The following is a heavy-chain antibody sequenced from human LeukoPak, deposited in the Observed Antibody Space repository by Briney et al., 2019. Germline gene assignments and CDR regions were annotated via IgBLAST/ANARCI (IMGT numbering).Heavy chain of an antibody. CDR3: ARAQDFWSGYPFDY. D-gene: IGHD3-3*01. CDR2: INPNSGGT. CDR1: GYTFTGDY. Sequence: ASVKVSCKASGYTFTGDYMHWLRQAPGQGLEWMGRINPNSGGTNYAQKFQGRVTMTRDTSISTAYMELSRLRSDDTAVYYCARAQDFWSGYPFDYWGQGTLVTVSS. J-gene: IGHJ4*02. V-gene: IGHV1-2*06.